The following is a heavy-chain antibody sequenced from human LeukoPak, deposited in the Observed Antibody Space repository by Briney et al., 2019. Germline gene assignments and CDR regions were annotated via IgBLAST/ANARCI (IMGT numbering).Heavy chain of an antibody. CDR2: ICHTAGI. CDR3: ARVCCYYDSESKPNWFDP. CDR1: GFSVTDTYC. V-gene: IGHV4-38-2*01. Sequence: NPSETLSLTCAVSGFSVTDTYCWAWIRQPPGKGLEWIGRICHTAGIYYSPSLKSRVTISLDTPNNHFSLRLSSVTAADTAMYYCARVCCYYDSESKPNWFDPWGQGTLVTVSS. D-gene: IGHD3-10*01. J-gene: IGHJ5*02.